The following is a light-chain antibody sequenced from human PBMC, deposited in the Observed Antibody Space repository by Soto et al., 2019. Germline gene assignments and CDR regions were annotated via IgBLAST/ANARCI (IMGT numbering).Light chain of an antibody. V-gene: IGLV2-14*01. CDR2: EVT. J-gene: IGLJ1*01. Sequence: QSVLTQPASVSGSPGQSITISCTGTSGDIGSYNRVSWYQQHPGKAPKLIIYEVTDRPSGVSNRFSGSKSGNTASLTISGLQAEDEAEYYCSSYTNINTRACVFGTGTTVT. CDR1: SGDIGSYNR. CDR3: SSYTNINTRACV.